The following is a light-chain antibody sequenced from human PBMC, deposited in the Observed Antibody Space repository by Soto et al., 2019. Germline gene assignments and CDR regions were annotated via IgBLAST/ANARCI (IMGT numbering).Light chain of an antibody. CDR2: EVS. CDR1: QSVLHSDGKTY. J-gene: IGKJ1*01. Sequence: IVLTQTPFSLSVIAGQPASISCRSSQSVLHSDGKTYVYWYLQRPGQSPQPLIYEVSNRFSGVPDRFSGSGSGKDFTLKIGRVEAEDVGVYYCLQTKQLPLTFGQGTKVEIK. V-gene: IGKV2D-29*02. CDR3: LQTKQLPLT.